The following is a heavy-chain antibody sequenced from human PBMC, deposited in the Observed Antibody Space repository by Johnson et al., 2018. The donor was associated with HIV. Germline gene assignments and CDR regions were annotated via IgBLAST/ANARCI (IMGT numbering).Heavy chain of an antibody. CDR3: TTDRGGEIAVAGPDAFDI. J-gene: IGHJ3*02. CDR2: IKSKTDGGTT. Sequence: VHLVESGGGLVKPGGSLRLSCAASGFTFSNAWMSWVRQAPGKGLEWVGRIKSKTDGGTTDYAAPVKGRFTISRDDSKNTLYMQMNSLKTEDTAVYYCTTDRGGEIAVAGPDAFDIWGQGTMVTVSS. CDR1: GFTFSNAW. V-gene: IGHV3-15*01. D-gene: IGHD6-19*01.